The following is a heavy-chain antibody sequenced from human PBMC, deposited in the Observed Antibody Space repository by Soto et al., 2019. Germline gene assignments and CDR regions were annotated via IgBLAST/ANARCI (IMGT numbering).Heavy chain of an antibody. CDR3: AREYSSSTFDY. V-gene: IGHV4-4*02. Sequence: SETLSLTCAVSGGSISSTNWWTWVRQPPGKGLEWIGEIYQSGSTNYNPSLKSRVTISVDKSKNQFSLKLSSVTAADTAVYYCAREYSSSTFDYWGQGTLVTVSS. CDR2: IYQSGST. CDR1: GGSISSTNW. D-gene: IGHD6-6*01. J-gene: IGHJ4*02.